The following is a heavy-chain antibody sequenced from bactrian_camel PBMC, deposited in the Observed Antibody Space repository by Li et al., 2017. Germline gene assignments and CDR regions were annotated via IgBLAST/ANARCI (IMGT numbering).Heavy chain of an antibody. D-gene: IGHD5*01. CDR3: AIDRTGSK. CDR2: IDNDRSAR. V-gene: IGHV3S1*01. CDR1: GPAHLKNC. Sequence: HVQLVESGGGSVQAGGSLSLSCAVSGPAHLKNCMGWVRQAPGKEREGVAVIDNDRSARYEDSVKGRFTISRDNAKNTLYMRLNSLKTEDTAQYYCAIDRTGSKRGQGTQVTVS. J-gene: IGHJ4*01.